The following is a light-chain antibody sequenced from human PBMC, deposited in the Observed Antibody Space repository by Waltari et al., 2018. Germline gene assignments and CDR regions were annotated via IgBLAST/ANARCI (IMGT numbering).Light chain of an antibody. J-gene: IGLJ1*01. V-gene: IGLV1-44*01. CDR2: NNH. Sequence: QSVLTQPPSASGTPGQRVSISCSGSRSNIDANTVSWFQQLPRAAPTLLIYNNHQRPSGVPYRFSGSKSGTSASLAISGLQSGDEAEYYCAAWDDSLDAYVFGTGTKVTVL. CDR3: AAWDDSLDAYV. CDR1: RSNIDANT.